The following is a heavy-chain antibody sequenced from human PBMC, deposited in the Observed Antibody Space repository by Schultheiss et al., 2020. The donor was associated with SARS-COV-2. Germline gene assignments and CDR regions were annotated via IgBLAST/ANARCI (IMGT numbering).Heavy chain of an antibody. J-gene: IGHJ5*01. V-gene: IGHV3-23*01. CDR2: ISEIGDRT. D-gene: IGHD3-3*01. Sequence: GGSLRLSCAASGFTFSSYAMSWVRLTPGKRLEWVSAISEIGDRTYYTDSVKGRFSISRDNSKNTLYLQMNSLRAEDTAEYYCAKESETPSNRFDSWGQGTLVTVSS. CDR1: GFTFSSYA. CDR3: AKESETPSNRFDS.